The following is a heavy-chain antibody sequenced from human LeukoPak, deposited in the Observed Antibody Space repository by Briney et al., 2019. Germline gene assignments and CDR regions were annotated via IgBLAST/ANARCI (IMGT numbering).Heavy chain of an antibody. CDR2: ISVYNGHT. Sequence: ASVKVSCKASGYTFTSYDISWVRQAPGQGLEWMGWISVYNGHTNYAQKLQGRVTMTTDTSTSTVYMDLSSLRSEDTAVYYCARTDCGGDCYSSRGWFDPWGQGTLVTVSS. V-gene: IGHV1-18*01. CDR3: ARTDCGGDCYSSRGWFDP. D-gene: IGHD2-21*02. CDR1: GYTFTSYD. J-gene: IGHJ5*02.